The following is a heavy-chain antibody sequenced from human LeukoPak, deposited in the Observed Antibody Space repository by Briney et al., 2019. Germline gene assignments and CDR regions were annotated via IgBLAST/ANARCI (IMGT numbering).Heavy chain of an antibody. CDR1: GGSISSSNYH. CDR3: ARSTGRFRDYYYFDL. V-gene: IGHV4-39*07. J-gene: IGHJ4*02. CDR2: IYYSGST. Sequence: SETLSLTCSVSGGSISSSNYHWAWIRQPPGKGLEWIGSIYYSGSTYYNPSLRSRLTISVDTSNNQFSLKLSSVTAADTAVYYCARSTGRFRDYYYFDLWGQGTLVTVSS. D-gene: IGHD3-10*01.